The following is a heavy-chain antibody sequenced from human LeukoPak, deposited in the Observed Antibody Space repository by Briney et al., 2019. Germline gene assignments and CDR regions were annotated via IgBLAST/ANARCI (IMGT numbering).Heavy chain of an antibody. CDR2: ISYDGSNK. V-gene: IGHV3-30*04. Sequence: GESLRLSCAASGFTFSSYAMHWVRQAPGKGLEWVAVISYDGSNKYYADSVKGRFTISRDNSKNTLYLQMNSLRAEDTAVYYCARGNCSGGSCYRRSYYFDYWGQGTLVTVSS. CDR3: ARGNCSGGSCYRRSYYFDY. J-gene: IGHJ4*02. CDR1: GFTFSSYA. D-gene: IGHD2-15*01.